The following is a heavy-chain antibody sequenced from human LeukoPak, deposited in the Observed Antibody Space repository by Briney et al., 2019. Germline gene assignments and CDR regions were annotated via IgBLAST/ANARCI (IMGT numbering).Heavy chain of an antibody. D-gene: IGHD6-19*01. J-gene: IGHJ3*02. CDR3: ARGSSSGWGIDAFDI. Sequence: GGSLRLSCAASGFTVSSNYMSWVRQAPGKGLEWVSVIYSGGSTYYADSVKGRFTISRDNSKNTLYLQMNSLRAEDTAVYYCARGSSSGWGIDAFDIWGQGTMVTVSS. CDR2: IYSGGST. CDR1: GFTVSSNY. V-gene: IGHV3-53*01.